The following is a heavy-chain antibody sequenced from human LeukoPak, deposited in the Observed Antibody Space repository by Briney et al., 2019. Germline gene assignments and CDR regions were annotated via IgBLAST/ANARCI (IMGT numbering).Heavy chain of an antibody. D-gene: IGHD3-10*01. CDR3: ARVNYGSATKEDY. Sequence: PSETLSLTCTVSGGSISSGGYYWIWIRQHPGKGLEWIGYIYYSGSAYYNPSLKSRVTISVDTSENQFSLKLSSVTAADTAVYYCARVNYGSATKEDYWGQGTLVTVSS. J-gene: IGHJ4*02. CDR2: IYYSGSA. CDR1: GGSISSGGYY. V-gene: IGHV4-31*03.